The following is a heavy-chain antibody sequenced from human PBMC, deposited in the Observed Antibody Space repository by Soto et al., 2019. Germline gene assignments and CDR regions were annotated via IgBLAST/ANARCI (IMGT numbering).Heavy chain of an antibody. Sequence: SETLSLTCTVSGGSISSYYWSWIRQPPGKGLEWIGYIYYSGSTNYNPSLKSRVTISVDTSKNQFSLKLSSVTAADTAAYYCARVRADGGFDTGWFDPWGQGTLVTVSS. CDR2: IYYSGST. J-gene: IGHJ5*02. CDR1: GGSISSYY. CDR3: ARVRADGGFDTGWFDP. V-gene: IGHV4-59*01. D-gene: IGHD3-16*01.